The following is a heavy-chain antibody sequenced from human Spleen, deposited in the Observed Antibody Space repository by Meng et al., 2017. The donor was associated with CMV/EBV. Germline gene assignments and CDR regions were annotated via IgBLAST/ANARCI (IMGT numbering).Heavy chain of an antibody. V-gene: IGHV3-53*01. CDR2: ISGGGTT. CDR3: ARSPTVFGVVNKYYFDH. J-gene: IGHJ4*02. CDR1: GLTVIGNY. Sequence: GESLKISWAASGLTVIGNYMSWVRQTPGKGLEWVAVISGGGTTYYADTVKGRFGISRDNSKKTVYLQMDSLRAEDTAVYYVARSPTVFGVVNKYYFDHWGLGTLVTVSS. D-gene: IGHD3-3*01.